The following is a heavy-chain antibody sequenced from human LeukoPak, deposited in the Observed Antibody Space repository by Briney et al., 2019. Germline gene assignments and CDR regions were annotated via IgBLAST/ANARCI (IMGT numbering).Heavy chain of an antibody. Sequence: GSLRLSCAASGFTFSSYSMNWVRQAPGKGLEWVSSISSSSSYIYYADSVKGRFTISRDNAKNSLYLQMNSLRAEDTAVYYCASSLRIAAAGRGYYFDYWGQGTLVTVSS. D-gene: IGHD6-13*01. J-gene: IGHJ4*02. CDR2: ISSSSSYI. V-gene: IGHV3-21*01. CDR3: ASSLRIAAAGRGYYFDY. CDR1: GFTFSSYS.